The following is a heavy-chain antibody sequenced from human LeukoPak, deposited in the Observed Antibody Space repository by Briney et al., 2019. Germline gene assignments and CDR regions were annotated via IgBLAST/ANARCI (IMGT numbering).Heavy chain of an antibody. J-gene: IGHJ4*02. CDR3: ATGNYVWGSYRSHIQDY. D-gene: IGHD3-16*02. CDR1: GYTFTSYG. Sequence: ASVKVSCKASGYTFTSYGISWVRQAPGQGLEWMGWISAYNGNTNYAQKLQGRVTMTTDTSTSTAYMELRSLRSDDTAVYYCATGNYVWGSYRSHIQDYWGQGTLVTVSS. CDR2: ISAYNGNT. V-gene: IGHV1-18*01.